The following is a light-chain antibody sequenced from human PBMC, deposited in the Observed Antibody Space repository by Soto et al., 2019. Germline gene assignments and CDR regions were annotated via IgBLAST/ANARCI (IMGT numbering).Light chain of an antibody. CDR2: DAS. CDR3: QQYGSSPRT. CDR1: QSVSTF. Sequence: EIVLTQSPATLSLSPGERATLSCRASQSVSTFLAWYQPKPGQAPRLLIYDASNRATGIPDRFRGSGSGTDFTLTISRLEPEDVAVYDCQQYGSSPRTFGQGTKVDIK. V-gene: IGKV3-20*01. J-gene: IGKJ1*01.